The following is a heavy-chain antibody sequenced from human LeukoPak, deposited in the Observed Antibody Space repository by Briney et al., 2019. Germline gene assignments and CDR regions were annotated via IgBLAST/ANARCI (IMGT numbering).Heavy chain of an antibody. D-gene: IGHD6-13*01. CDR2: IYYSGST. CDR3: AKDYPPRGYSSSWPDDAFDI. Sequence: SETLSLTCTVSGGSISSYYWSWIRQPPGKGLEWIGYIYYSGSTNYNPSLKSRVTISVDTSKNQFSLKLSSVTAADTAVYYCAKDYPPRGYSSSWPDDAFDIWGQGTMVTVSS. V-gene: IGHV4-59*12. CDR1: GGSISSYY. J-gene: IGHJ3*02.